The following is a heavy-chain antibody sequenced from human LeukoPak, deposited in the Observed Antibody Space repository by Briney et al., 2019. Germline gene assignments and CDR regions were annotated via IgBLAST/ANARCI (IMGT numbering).Heavy chain of an antibody. CDR1: GDTFSRYA. J-gene: IGHJ6*03. CDR2: IIPVLSTA. Sequence: ASVKVSCKASGDTFSRYAISWVRQAPGQGLEWMGGIIPVLSTANYAQKFQDRVTITADESTSTTYMELSSLKSEDTAVYYCATTGGDIYYYYMDVWGKGTTVTISS. CDR3: ATTGGDIYYYYMDV. V-gene: IGHV1-69*13. D-gene: IGHD3-16*01.